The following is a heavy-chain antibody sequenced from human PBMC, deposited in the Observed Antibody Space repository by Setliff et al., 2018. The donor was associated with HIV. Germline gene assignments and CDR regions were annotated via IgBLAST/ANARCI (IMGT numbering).Heavy chain of an antibody. J-gene: IGHJ5*02. Sequence: PSETLSLTCTVSGDSISSYYWSWIRQPAGKGLEWIGRIYTSGSTNYNPSLKSRVTLSVDTSKNQFSLKLTSVTAADTAVYYCARHFPYYYDSSGFYSGWFDPWGQGTLVTVSS. CDR3: ARHFPYYYDSSGFYSGWFDP. CDR1: GDSISSYY. CDR2: IYTSGST. V-gene: IGHV4-4*07. D-gene: IGHD3-22*01.